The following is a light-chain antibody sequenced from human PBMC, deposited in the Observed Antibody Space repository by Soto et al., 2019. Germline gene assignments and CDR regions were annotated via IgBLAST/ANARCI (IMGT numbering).Light chain of an antibody. V-gene: IGKV1-5*01. J-gene: IGKJ1*01. CDR1: QGISKW. CDR2: GAS. CDR3: QQYNSYDMWS. Sequence: DIQMTQSPSTLSASVGDRVTITSRASQGISKWLAWYQQKPGKAPKLLIYGASSLESGVPSRFSGSGSGTEFTLTISSLQPDGFATYFCQQYNSYDMWSFGQGTKVDLK.